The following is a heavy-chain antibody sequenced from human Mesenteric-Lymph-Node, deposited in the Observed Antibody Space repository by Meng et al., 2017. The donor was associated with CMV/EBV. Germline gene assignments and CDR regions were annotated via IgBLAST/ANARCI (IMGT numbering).Heavy chain of an antibody. CDR2: IYYSGST. Sequence: SETLSLTCTVSGGSISSSSYYWGWIRQPPGKGLEWIGSIYYSGSTYYNPSLKSRVTISVDTSKNQFSLKLSSVTAADTAVYYWASLTTRITITYWGQGTLVTVSS. J-gene: IGHJ4*02. CDR1: GGSISSSSYY. V-gene: IGHV4-39*01. CDR3: ASLTTRITITY. D-gene: IGHD3-9*01.